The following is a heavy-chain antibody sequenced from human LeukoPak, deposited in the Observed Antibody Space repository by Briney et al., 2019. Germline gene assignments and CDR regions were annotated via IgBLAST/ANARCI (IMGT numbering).Heavy chain of an antibody. CDR3: ATLPDFWSGYPTYYYYYMDV. Sequence: GGSLRLSCAASGFTFSSYSMNWVRQAPGKGLEWVSYISSSSSTIYYADSVKGRFPISRDNAKNSLYLQENSLRAEDTAVYYCATLPDFWSGYPTYYYYYMDVWGKGTTVTVSS. CDR1: GFTFSSYS. CDR2: ISSSSSTI. J-gene: IGHJ6*03. D-gene: IGHD3-3*01. V-gene: IGHV3-48*04.